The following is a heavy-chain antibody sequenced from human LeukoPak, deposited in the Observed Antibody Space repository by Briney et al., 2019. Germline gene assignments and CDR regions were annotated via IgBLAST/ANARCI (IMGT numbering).Heavy chain of an antibody. CDR3: AKALVGIAVAGPTHRYYFDY. Sequence: GGSLRLSCAASGFTFSSNWMHWVRQVPGKGLVWVSRINADGSTTSYADSVKGRFTISRDNAKNSLYLQMNSLRAEDTALYYCAKALVGIAVAGPTHRYYFDYWGQGTLVTVSS. J-gene: IGHJ4*02. V-gene: IGHV3-74*01. CDR1: GFTFSSNW. D-gene: IGHD6-19*01. CDR2: INADGSTT.